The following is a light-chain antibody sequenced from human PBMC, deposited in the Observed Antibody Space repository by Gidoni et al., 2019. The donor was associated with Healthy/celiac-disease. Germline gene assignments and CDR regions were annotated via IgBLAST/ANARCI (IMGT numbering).Light chain of an antibody. V-gene: IGKV3-20*01. J-gene: IGKJ1*01. CDR3: QQEWT. Sequence: EIVLTQSPGTLSLSPGERATLSCRASQSVSSSYLAWYQQKPGQAPRLLIYGASSRATGIPDRFSGSGSGTDFTLTISRLEPEDFAVYYCQQEWTFGQXTKVEIK. CDR1: QSVSSSY. CDR2: GAS.